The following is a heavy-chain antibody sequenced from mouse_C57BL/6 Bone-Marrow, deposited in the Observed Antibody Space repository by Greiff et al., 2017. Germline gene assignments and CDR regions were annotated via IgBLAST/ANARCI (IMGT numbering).Heavy chain of an antibody. V-gene: IGHV14-4*01. CDR1: GFNIKDDY. J-gene: IGHJ2*01. CDR2: IDPENGDT. CDR3: TTSQFITTVVGGY. Sequence: EVQLQQSGAELVRPGASVKLSCTASGFNIKDDYMHWVKQRPEQGLEWIGWIDPENGDTEYASKFQGKATITADTSSNTAYLQLSSLTSEDTAVYYCTTSQFITTVVGGYWGQGTTLTVSS. D-gene: IGHD1-1*01.